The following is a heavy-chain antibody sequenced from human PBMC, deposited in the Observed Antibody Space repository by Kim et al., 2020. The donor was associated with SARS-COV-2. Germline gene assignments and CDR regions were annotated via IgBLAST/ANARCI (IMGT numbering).Heavy chain of an antibody. Sequence: SETLSLTCTVSGASFSAHSWSWIRQPPGKGLEWIGEISHRGYTNYSPSLKSRVTISVATANSQLSLNLTSVTAADTAVYYCVRGGGGTFYGLDFWGQGTL. CDR2: ISHRGYT. J-gene: IGHJ4*02. D-gene: IGHD2-15*01. V-gene: IGHV4-34*01. CDR1: GASFSAHS. CDR3: VRGGGGTFYGLDF.